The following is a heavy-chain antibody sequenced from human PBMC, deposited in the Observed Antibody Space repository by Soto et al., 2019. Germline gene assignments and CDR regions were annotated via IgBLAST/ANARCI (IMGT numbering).Heavy chain of an antibody. CDR1: GGSISSYY. J-gene: IGHJ4*02. V-gene: IGHV4-59*01. D-gene: IGHD3-22*01. Sequence: SETLSLTCTVSGGSISSYYWSWIRQPPGKGLEWIGYIYYSGITNYNPSLKSRVTISIDTSKNQFSMKLTSVTAADTAVYYCATYDSTGKFDFWGQGTLVTVSS. CDR3: ATYDSTGKFDF. CDR2: IYYSGIT.